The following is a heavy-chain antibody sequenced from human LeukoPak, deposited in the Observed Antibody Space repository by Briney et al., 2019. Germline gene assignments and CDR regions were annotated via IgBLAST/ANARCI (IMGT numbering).Heavy chain of an antibody. V-gene: IGHV1-2*02. D-gene: IGHD1-26*01. CDR3: ARVLIWELTRVGAFDI. Sequence: EASVKVSCKASGYTFTGYYMHWVRRAPGQGLEWMGWINPNSGGTNYAQKFQGRVTMTRDTSISTAYMELSRLRSDDTAVYYCARVLIWELTRVGAFDIWGQGTMVTVSS. CDR2: INPNSGGT. J-gene: IGHJ3*02. CDR1: GYTFTGYY.